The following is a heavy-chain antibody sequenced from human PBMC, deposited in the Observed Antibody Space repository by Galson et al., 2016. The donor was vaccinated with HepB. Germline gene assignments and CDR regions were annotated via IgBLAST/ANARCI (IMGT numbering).Heavy chain of an antibody. Sequence: SLRLSCAASGFTFKDYAMHWVRQAPGKGLERVSGISWNSGSRGYADSVKGRFTISRDDAKNSLYLEMNSLRPEDTAFYYCAKDKSPIWSGYQDAFDIWGQGTMVTVSS. CDR1: GFTFKDYA. D-gene: IGHD3-3*01. J-gene: IGHJ3*02. V-gene: IGHV3-9*01. CDR3: AKDKSPIWSGYQDAFDI. CDR2: ISWNSGSR.